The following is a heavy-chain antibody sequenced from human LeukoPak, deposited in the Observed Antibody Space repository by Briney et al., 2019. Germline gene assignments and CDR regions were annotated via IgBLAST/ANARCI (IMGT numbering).Heavy chain of an antibody. CDR3: ARMVWMAAFWFDP. CDR1: GGSISSYY. Sequence: SETLSLTCTVSGGSISSYYWSWIRQPPGKGLEWIGYIYTSGSTNYNPSLKSRVTISVDTSKNQFSLKLSSVTAADTAVYYCARMVWMAAFWFDPWGQGTLVTVSS. V-gene: IGHV4-4*09. J-gene: IGHJ5*02. CDR2: IYTSGST. D-gene: IGHD2-8*01.